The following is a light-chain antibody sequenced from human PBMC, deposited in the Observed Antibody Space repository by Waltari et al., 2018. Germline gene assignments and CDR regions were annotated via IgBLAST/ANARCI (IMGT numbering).Light chain of an antibody. V-gene: IGKV3-15*01. CDR3: QQYDNWPPWT. Sequence: EVVMTQSPATLSVSPGQRATLSCRASQSVSTNVAWYQQKPGQAPRLLIYGASTRATDIPARFSGSGSGTEFSLTISSLQSGDFAVYFCQQYDNWPPWTFGQGTKVEIK. CDR1: QSVSTN. J-gene: IGKJ1*01. CDR2: GAS.